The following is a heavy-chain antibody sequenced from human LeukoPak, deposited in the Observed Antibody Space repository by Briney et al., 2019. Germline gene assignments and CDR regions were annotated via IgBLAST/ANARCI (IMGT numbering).Heavy chain of an antibody. CDR3: ARGLLGLYDILTGYPNLNWFDP. D-gene: IGHD3-9*01. Sequence: ASVKVSCKASGYTFTSYGISWVRQAPGQGLEWMGWISAYNGNTNYAQKLQGRVTMTTDTSTSTAYMELRSLRSDDTAVYYCARGLLGLYDILTGYPNLNWFDPWGQGTLVTVSS. J-gene: IGHJ5*02. CDR2: ISAYNGNT. V-gene: IGHV1-18*01. CDR1: GYTFTSYG.